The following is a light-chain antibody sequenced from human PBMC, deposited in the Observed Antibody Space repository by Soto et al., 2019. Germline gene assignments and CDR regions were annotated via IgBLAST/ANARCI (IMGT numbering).Light chain of an antibody. CDR3: QQRHMWLIR. CDR1: QSFRGM. Sequence: VLKKSAATVSLSEDERATXSCRASQSFRGMLAWYQQKPGHAPRLLIYDAYNRATRIPPRFSGSGSGTDFTLTISSLEPEDSAVYYSQQRHMWLIRFGQVTRLEIK. V-gene: IGKV3-11*01. CDR2: DAY. J-gene: IGKJ5*01.